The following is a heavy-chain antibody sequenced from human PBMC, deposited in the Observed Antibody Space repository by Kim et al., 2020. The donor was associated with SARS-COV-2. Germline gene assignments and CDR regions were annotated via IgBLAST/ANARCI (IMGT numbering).Heavy chain of an antibody. V-gene: IGHV4-59*01. CDR3: ARVDGGIVAAAGYFDY. Sequence: LQSRVTISVDTSKNQFSLKQSSVTAADTAVYYCARVDGGIVAAAGYFDYWGQGTLVTVSS. J-gene: IGHJ4*02. D-gene: IGHD6-13*01.